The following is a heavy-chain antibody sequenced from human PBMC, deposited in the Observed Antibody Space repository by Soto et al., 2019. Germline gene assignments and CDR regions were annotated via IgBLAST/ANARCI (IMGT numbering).Heavy chain of an antibody. J-gene: IGHJ4*02. CDR1: GGSVSSGHYY. CDR2: ISYTGST. CDR3: ARSGAGSGWL. D-gene: IGHD6-19*01. Sequence: QVQLQESGPGLVRPSETLSLTCTVSGGSVSSGHYYWSWSRQPPGKGLEWIGYISYTGSTNYNPSLKSRVTISVDTSKNQFSVKMNSVTAADTAVYYCARSGAGSGWLGGQGTLVTVSS. V-gene: IGHV4-61*01.